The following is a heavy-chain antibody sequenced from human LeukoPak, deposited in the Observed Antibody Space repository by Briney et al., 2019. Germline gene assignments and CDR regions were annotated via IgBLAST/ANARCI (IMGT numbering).Heavy chain of an antibody. Sequence: PGGSLRLSCAASGFTFSSYSMNWVRQAPGKGPEWVSSISSSSSYIYYADSVKGRFTISRDNAKNSLYLQMNSLRAEDTAVYYCARQGLLWFGEPLDYWGQGTLVTVSS. CDR2: ISSSSSYI. CDR1: GFTFSSYS. V-gene: IGHV3-21*01. CDR3: ARQGLLWFGEPLDY. D-gene: IGHD3-10*01. J-gene: IGHJ4*02.